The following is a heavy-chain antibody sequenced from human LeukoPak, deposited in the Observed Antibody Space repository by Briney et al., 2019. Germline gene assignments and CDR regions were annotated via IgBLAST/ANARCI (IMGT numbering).Heavy chain of an antibody. CDR2: IYRGGDT. V-gene: IGHV3-66*02. CDR1: GFTFSSNY. D-gene: IGHD3-3*01. Sequence: GGSLRLSCAASGFTFSSNYMSWVRQAPGKGLEWVSVIYRGGDTYYADSVRGRFTVSRDNSKNTLYLQMSGLRAEDTAVYYCAREGKDDFWSGYYMMYWGQGTLVTVSS. J-gene: IGHJ4*02. CDR3: AREGKDDFWSGYYMMY.